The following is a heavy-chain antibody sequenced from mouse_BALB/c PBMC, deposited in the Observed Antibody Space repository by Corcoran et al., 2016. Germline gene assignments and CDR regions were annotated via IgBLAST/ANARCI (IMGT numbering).Heavy chain of an antibody. CDR1: GYTFTAFY. V-gene: IGHV1-84*02. CDR3: ARGRGHYAKDY. J-gene: IGHJ4*01. CDR2: IYPGSGNP. Sequence: QIQLQQSGPELVKPRASVMISRKASGYTFTAFYINWVKQKPGQGLDWIGWIYPGSGNPKYNEEFKGKATLTVDTSASTAYMQLSSLTSEDTAVYFCARGRGHYAKDYWGQGASVTVSS.